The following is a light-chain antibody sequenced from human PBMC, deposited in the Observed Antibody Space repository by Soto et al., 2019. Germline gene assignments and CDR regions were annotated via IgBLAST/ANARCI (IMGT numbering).Light chain of an antibody. CDR3: QQSYSIPQT. J-gene: IGKJ1*01. CDR2: AAS. V-gene: IGKV1-39*01. Sequence: IQLTQSPSSLSASVVYRVTITCRTSQNVNRYLNWYQEQPGKAPKLLIYAASILQSGVPSRFSGSGSGTDFTLAISSLQPEDFTTYYCQQSYSIPQTFGPGSKVDIK. CDR1: QNVNRY.